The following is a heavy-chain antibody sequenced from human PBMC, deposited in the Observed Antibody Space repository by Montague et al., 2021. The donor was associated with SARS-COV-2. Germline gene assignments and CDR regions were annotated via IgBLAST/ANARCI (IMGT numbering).Heavy chain of an antibody. CDR3: ARAQWGQQLATWYFDL. Sequence: TLSLTCTVSGGSISSGGYYWSWLRQHPGKGLEWIGYIYYSGSTYYNPSLKSRVTISVDTSKNQFSLKLSSVTAADTAVYYCARAQWGQQLATWYFDLWGRGTLVTVSS. D-gene: IGHD6-13*01. CDR1: GGSISSGGYY. J-gene: IGHJ2*01. V-gene: IGHV4-31*03. CDR2: IYYSGST.